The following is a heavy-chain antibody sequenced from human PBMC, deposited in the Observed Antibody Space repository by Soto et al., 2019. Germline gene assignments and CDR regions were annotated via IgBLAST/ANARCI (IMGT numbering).Heavy chain of an antibody. D-gene: IGHD5-12*01. CDR3: ERLVGGYDSSFDH. CDR2: IYPGDSES. J-gene: IGHJ4*02. Sequence: GESLKISCKGSGYDFTRTWIGWVRQLPGKGLEWMGIIYPGDSESRYSPSFQGQVTISADKSIRTAYLQWSSLKNSANAMYYCERLVGGYDSSFDHWGQGNRVAVSS. CDR1: GYDFTRTW. V-gene: IGHV5-51*01.